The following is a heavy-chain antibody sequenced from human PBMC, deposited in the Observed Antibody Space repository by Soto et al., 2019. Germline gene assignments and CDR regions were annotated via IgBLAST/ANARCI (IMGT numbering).Heavy chain of an antibody. D-gene: IGHD1-26*01. CDR3: ARVLGSYYGGNAFDI. V-gene: IGHV1-69*13. CDR1: GGTFSSYA. J-gene: IGHJ3*02. Sequence: SVKVSCKASGGTFSSYAISWVRQAPVQGLEWMGGIIPIFGTANYAQKFQGRVTITADESTSTAYMELSSLRSEDTAVYYCARVLGSYYGGNAFDIWGQGTMVTVSS. CDR2: IIPIFGTA.